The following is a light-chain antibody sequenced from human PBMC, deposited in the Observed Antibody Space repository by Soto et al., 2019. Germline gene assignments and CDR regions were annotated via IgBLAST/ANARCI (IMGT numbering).Light chain of an antibody. CDR3: QHRGEWPRT. V-gene: IGKV3-11*01. Sequence: EIVLTQSPATLSLSPGERATLSCRASQSVSNFLAWYQQKPGQAPRLLIYGASNRATGIPARFTGSGSGTDFTLTISSLEPEDFAVYYCQHRGEWPRTFGQGTKLEIK. CDR2: GAS. J-gene: IGKJ2*01. CDR1: QSVSNF.